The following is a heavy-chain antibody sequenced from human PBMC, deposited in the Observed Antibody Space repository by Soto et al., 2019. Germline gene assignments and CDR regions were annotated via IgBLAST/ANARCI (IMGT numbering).Heavy chain of an antibody. CDR3: ARERGSSSWYSGYYFDY. V-gene: IGHV1-3*01. Sequence: ASVKVSYKASGYTFTSYAMHWVRQAPGQRLEWMGWINAGNGNTKYSQKFQGRVTITRDTSASTAYMELSSLRSEDTAVYYCARERGSSSWYSGYYFDYWGQGTLVTVSS. J-gene: IGHJ4*02. D-gene: IGHD6-13*01. CDR2: INAGNGNT. CDR1: GYTFTSYA.